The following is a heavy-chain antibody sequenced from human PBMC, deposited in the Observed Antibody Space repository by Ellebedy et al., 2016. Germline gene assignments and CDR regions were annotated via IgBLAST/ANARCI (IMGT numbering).Heavy chain of an antibody. J-gene: IGHJ3*02. Sequence: GESLKISCKGSGYSFTSYWIGWVRQMPGKGLEWMGIIYPGDSDTRYSPSFQGHVTISADKSISTAYLQWSSLKASDTAMYYCAMSSDIVVVVAAEVDAFDIWGQGTMVTVSS. D-gene: IGHD2-15*01. CDR2: IYPGDSDT. CDR3: AMSSDIVVVVAAEVDAFDI. CDR1: GYSFTSYW. V-gene: IGHV5-51*01.